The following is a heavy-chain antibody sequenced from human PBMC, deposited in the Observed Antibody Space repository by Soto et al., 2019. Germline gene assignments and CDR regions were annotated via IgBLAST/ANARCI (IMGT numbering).Heavy chain of an antibody. J-gene: IGHJ4*02. CDR2: ISAYNGNT. D-gene: IGHD1-1*01. CDR1: GYTFTSYG. Sequence: ASVKVYCKASGYTFTSYGISWVRQAPGQGLEWMGWISAYNGNTNYAQKLQGRVTMTTDTSTSTAYMELRSLRSDDTAVYYCVIDTHHRNGIDYRGPGTLVTGFS. CDR3: VIDTHHRNGIDY. V-gene: IGHV1-18*01.